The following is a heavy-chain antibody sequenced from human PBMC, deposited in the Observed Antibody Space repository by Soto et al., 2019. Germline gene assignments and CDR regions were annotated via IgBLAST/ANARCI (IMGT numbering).Heavy chain of an antibody. J-gene: IGHJ4*02. Sequence: EVQLLESGGGLVQPGGSLRLSCAASGFTFSSYAMSWVRQAPGKGLEWVSAISGSGGSTYYADSVKGRFTISRDNSKNSLYLQMNSLRAEDTAVYYCAKDTGVLLWWGVPWYFDYWGQGTLVTVSS. D-gene: IGHD3-10*01. CDR1: GFTFSSYA. CDR2: ISGSGGST. CDR3: AKDTGVLLWWGVPWYFDY. V-gene: IGHV3-23*01.